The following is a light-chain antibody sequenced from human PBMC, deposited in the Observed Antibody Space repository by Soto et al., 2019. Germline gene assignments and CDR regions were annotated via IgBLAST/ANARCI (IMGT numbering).Light chain of an antibody. CDR3: QQYGGSSLFT. CDR2: GAS. J-gene: IGKJ3*01. V-gene: IGKV3-20*01. CDR1: QSVSSSY. Sequence: EIVLTQSPGTLSLSPGERATLSCRASQSVSSSYLAWYQQKPGQAPRLLIYGASSRATGIPDRFSGSGSGTDFTLTISRLEPEDLAVYYCQQYGGSSLFTFGPGTKVDIK.